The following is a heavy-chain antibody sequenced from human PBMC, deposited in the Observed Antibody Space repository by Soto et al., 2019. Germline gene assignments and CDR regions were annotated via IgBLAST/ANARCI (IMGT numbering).Heavy chain of an antibody. CDR1: GYTFTSYG. Sequence: QVPLVQSGAEVRKPGAAVKISCKASGYTFTSYGISWVRQAPGQGLEWMGWISAYNGNTNYAQKLQGRVTMTTDTSTSTAYMELRSLRSDDTAVYYCAREASYYCAAPWFFDLWGRGTLVTVSS. D-gene: IGHD1-26*01. CDR2: ISAYNGNT. V-gene: IGHV1-18*01. CDR3: AREASYYCAAPWFFDL. J-gene: IGHJ2*01.